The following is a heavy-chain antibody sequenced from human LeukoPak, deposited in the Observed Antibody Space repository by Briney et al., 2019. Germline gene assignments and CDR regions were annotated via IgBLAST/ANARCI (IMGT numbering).Heavy chain of an antibody. V-gene: IGHV3-21*01. D-gene: IGHD3-9*01. Sequence: PGGSLRLSCAASGFTFSYYSMNWVRQAPGQGLEWVSSITSSSSSTYYADSVKGRFTISRDNAKNSLYLQMNILRAEDTAVYFCARFETCQCDDVFDIWGQGTMVTVSS. CDR3: ARFETCQCDDVFDI. CDR2: ITSSSSST. J-gene: IGHJ3*02. CDR1: GFTFSYYS.